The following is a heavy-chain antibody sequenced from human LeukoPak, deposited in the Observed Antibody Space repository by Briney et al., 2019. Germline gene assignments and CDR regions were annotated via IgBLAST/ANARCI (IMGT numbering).Heavy chain of an antibody. CDR2: ISYDGSNK. CDR1: GFTFSSYG. CDR3: AKDRRFRSSWYFGWYFDY. J-gene: IGHJ4*02. V-gene: IGHV3-30*18. D-gene: IGHD6-13*01. Sequence: PGGSLRLSCAASGFTFSSYGMHWVRQAPGKGLEWVAVISYDGSNKYYADPVKGRFTISRDNSKNTLYLQMNSLRAEDTAVYYCAKDRRFRSSWYFGWYFDYWGQGTLVTVSS.